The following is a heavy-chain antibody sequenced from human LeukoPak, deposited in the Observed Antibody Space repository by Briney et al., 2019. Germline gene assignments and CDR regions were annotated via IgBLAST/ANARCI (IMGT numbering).Heavy chain of an antibody. CDR2: IKQDGSEK. D-gene: IGHD3-10*02. Sequence: GGSLRLSCAASGFTFRSYWMSWVRQAPGKGLEWVANIKQDGSEKYYVDSVKGRFTISRDNAKNSLYLQMNSLRAEDTAVYYWASVTPYYVAYWGQGTLVSVPP. CDR3: ASVTPYYVAY. V-gene: IGHV3-7*01. CDR1: GFTFRSYW. J-gene: IGHJ4*02.